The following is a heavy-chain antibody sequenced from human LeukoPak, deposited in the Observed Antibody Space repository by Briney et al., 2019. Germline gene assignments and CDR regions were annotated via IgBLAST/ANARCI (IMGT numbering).Heavy chain of an antibody. J-gene: IGHJ6*02. CDR3: ARGSGSQTANSYHYYGMDV. D-gene: IGHD1-26*01. CDR1: GFTFSSYW. Sequence: PGGSLRLSCAASGFTFSSYWMHWVRQAPGKGLVWVSRINSDGSSTSYADSVKGRFTISRDNAKNTLYLQMNSLRAEDTAVYYCARGSGSQTANSYHYYGMDVWGQGTTVTVSS. CDR2: INSDGSST. V-gene: IGHV3-74*01.